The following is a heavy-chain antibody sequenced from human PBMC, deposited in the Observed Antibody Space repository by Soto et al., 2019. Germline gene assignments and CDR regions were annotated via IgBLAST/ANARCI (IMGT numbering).Heavy chain of an antibody. D-gene: IGHD2-2*01. CDR3: AKKVFKYCSSTSCWVDY. CDR1: GFTFSSYA. V-gene: IGHV3-23*01. J-gene: IGHJ4*02. Sequence: EVQLLESGGGLVQPGGSLRLSCAASGFTFSSYAMSWVRQAPGKGLEWVSTISGSGAGTYYADSVKGRFTISRDNSKNTLYLQMNSLRAEDTAAYYCAKKVFKYCSSTSCWVDYWGQGTLVTVSS. CDR2: ISGSGAGT.